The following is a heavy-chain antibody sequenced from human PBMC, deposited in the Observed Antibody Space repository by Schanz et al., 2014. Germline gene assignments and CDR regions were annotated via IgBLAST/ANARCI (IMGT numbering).Heavy chain of an antibody. CDR3: ARRYSGRYCFDY. Sequence: DLEESGGGVVQPGGSLRLSCVASGFTFSSHSMNWVRQAPGQGLEWLSYISGSGNTIYYADSVKGRFTISRDNAKNSLSLQMDRLRDEDTAVYYCARRYSGRYCFDYWGQGTLVAVSS. D-gene: IGHD1-26*01. CDR1: GFTFSSHS. V-gene: IGHV3-48*02. J-gene: IGHJ4*02. CDR2: ISGSGNTI.